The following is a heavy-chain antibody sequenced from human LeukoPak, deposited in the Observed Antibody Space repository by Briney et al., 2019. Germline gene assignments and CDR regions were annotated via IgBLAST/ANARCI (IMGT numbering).Heavy chain of an antibody. D-gene: IGHD7-27*01. CDR2: IIPILGIA. CDR1: GGTFSSYA. V-gene: IGHV1-69*04. CDR3: ARGPPPDWGEDAFDI. J-gene: IGHJ3*02. Sequence: SVKVSCKASGGTFSSYAISWVRQAPGQGLEWMGRIIPILGIANYAQKFQGRVTITADKSTSTAYMELSSLRSEDTAVYYCARGPPPDWGEDAFDIWGQGTMVTVSS.